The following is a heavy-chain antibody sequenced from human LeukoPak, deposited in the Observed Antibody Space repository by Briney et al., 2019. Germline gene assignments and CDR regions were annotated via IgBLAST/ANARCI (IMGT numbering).Heavy chain of an antibody. J-gene: IGHJ4*02. Sequence: SQTLSLTCTVSGGSISSGSYYWSWIRQPPGKGLEWIGYIYYSGSTNYNPSLKSRVTISVDTSKNQFSLNLSSVTAADTAVYYCARRDGDYDGAHFDYWGQGNLVTVSS. D-gene: IGHD4-17*01. CDR2: IYYSGST. CDR1: GGSISSGSYY. CDR3: ARRDGDYDGAHFDY. V-gene: IGHV4-30-4*01.